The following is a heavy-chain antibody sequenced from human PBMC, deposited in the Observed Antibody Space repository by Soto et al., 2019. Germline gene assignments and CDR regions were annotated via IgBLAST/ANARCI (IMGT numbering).Heavy chain of an antibody. CDR1: GYNFTTFW. D-gene: IGHD3-3*02. J-gene: IGHJ6*02. CDR2: IDPSDSYS. V-gene: IGHV5-10-1*01. CDR3: ARHFPLPTDLQFYYYYYYGVDV. Sequence: PGESLKISCKASGYNFTTFWISWMRQVPGKGLEWMGRIDPSDSYSNYSPSFQGHITISADKSINTAYLRFSNLKASDTAVYYCARHFPLPTDLQFYYYYYYGVDVWGHGTAVTVSS.